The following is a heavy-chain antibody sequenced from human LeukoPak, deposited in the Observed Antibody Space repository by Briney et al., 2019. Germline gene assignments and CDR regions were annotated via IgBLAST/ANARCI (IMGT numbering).Heavy chain of an antibody. CDR1: GFTFDDYG. J-gene: IGHJ4*02. CDR3: ARDNSYGYDY. D-gene: IGHD5-18*01. Sequence: GGSLRLSCAASGFTFDDYGMGWVRQAPGKGLEWVSGINWNGGGTGYADSVKGRFTISRDNAKNSLYVQMNSLRAEDTALYYCARDNSYGYDYWGQGILVTVSS. CDR2: INWNGGGT. V-gene: IGHV3-20*04.